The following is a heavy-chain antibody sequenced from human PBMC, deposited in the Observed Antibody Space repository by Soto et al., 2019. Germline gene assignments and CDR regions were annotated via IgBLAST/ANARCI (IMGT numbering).Heavy chain of an antibody. V-gene: IGHV1-69*13. CDR2: IIPIFGTA. CDR1: GGTFSSYA. CDR3: ARVGSGYYYSFYQKTENYFDY. J-gene: IGHJ4*02. D-gene: IGHD3-22*01. Sequence: ASVKVSCKASGGTFSSYAISWVRQAPGQGLEWMGGIIPIFGTANYAQKFQGRVTITADESTSTAYMELSSLRSEDTAVYYCARVGSGYYYSFYQKTENYFDYWGQGTLVTVSS.